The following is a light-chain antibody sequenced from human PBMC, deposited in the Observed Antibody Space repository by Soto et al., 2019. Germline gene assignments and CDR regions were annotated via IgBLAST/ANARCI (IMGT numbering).Light chain of an antibody. CDR3: QQSSSSPNT. CDR1: QSVSSTY. J-gene: IGKJ5*01. CDR2: AAS. Sequence: EIVLTQSPGTLSLSPGERATLSCRASQSVSSTYLAWYRQKPGQAPRLLMYAASIRANGIPDRFSGSGSGTDFTLTITQLDPEDFAVYYCQQSSSSPNTFGQGTRLDIK. V-gene: IGKV3-20*01.